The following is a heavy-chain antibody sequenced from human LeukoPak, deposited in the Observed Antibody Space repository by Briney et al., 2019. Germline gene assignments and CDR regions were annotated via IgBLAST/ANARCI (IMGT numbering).Heavy chain of an antibody. CDR3: ARRRSWEPIDY. D-gene: IGHD1-26*01. CDR1: GGSISSSSYY. Sequence: SETLSLTCTVSGGSISSSSYYWGWIRQPPGKGLEWIGSIYYSGSTYYNPSLKSRVTISVDTSKNQFSLKLSSVTAADTAVYYCARRRSWEPIDYWGQGTLVTVSS. CDR2: IYYSGST. J-gene: IGHJ4*02. V-gene: IGHV4-39*07.